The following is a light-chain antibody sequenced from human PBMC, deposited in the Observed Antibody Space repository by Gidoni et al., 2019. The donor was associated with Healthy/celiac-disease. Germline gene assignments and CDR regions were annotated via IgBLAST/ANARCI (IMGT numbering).Light chain of an antibody. CDR2: LGS. J-gene: IGKJ2*01. V-gene: IGKV2-28*01. Sequence: DIVMNQSPLSLPVTPGEPASISCRSSHSLLHSNGYNYLDWYLQKPGQSPQLLIYLGSNRASGVPERFSGSGSGTDFTLKISRVEAEDVGVYYCMQALQTPPYTFGQGTKLEIK. CDR1: HSLLHSNGYNY. CDR3: MQALQTPPYT.